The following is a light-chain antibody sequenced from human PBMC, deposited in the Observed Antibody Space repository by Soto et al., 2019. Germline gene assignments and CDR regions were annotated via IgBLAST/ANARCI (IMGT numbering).Light chain of an antibody. CDR2: GAS. V-gene: IGKV3-20*01. Sequence: IVLTQSPDTLSLSPGERATLSCRARQDVASTYFAWYQQKPGQAPRLLIYGASGRAAGVAERVSGSGSWTQFTPTNSRLEPEDFAVYYSQYYETSRTFAQGTKVDIK. CDR3: QYYETSRT. J-gene: IGKJ1*01. CDR1: QDVASTY.